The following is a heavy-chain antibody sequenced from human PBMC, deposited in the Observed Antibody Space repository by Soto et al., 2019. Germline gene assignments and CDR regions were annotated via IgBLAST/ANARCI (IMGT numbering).Heavy chain of an antibody. J-gene: IGHJ4*02. D-gene: IGHD1-1*01. CDR3: TRDYNGLGDY. Sequence: QVQLVQSGAEVKKPGASVKVSYEASGYTFTSYPMHWVRQAPGQRLEWMGWINAGNGNTKYSQKFQDRVTITRDTSASTAYMELSSLRSEDAAVYYCTRDYNGLGDYWGQGTLVTVSS. V-gene: IGHV1-3*01. CDR1: GYTFTSYP. CDR2: INAGNGNT.